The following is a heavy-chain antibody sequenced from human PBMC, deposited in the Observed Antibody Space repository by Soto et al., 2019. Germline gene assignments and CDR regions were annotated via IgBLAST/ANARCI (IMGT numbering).Heavy chain of an antibody. D-gene: IGHD3-3*01. CDR1: GFTFSSYW. CDR2: INSDGSST. V-gene: IGHV3-74*01. Sequence: PGGSLRLSCAASGFTFSSYWMHWVRQAPGKGLVWVSRINSDGSSTSYADSVKGRFTISRDNAKNTLYLQMNSLRAEDTAVYYCAKESYDFWSGYDDYWGQGTLVTVSS. J-gene: IGHJ4*02. CDR3: AKESYDFWSGYDDY.